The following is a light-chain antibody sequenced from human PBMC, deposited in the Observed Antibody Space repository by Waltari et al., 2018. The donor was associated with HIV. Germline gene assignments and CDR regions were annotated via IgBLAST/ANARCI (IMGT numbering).Light chain of an antibody. CDR1: QAVGTD. CDR3: QQANTFPHS. J-gene: IGKJ2*01. V-gene: IGKV1-12*01. Sequence: DIEMTQSPSEVSASVGDRVIISCRASQAVGTDVAWYHVRPGRAPRLFIYDASRLEGGVSSRFSGSGFGTDFVFIIARLQSEDAGLYFCQQANTFPHSFGQGTKLEV. CDR2: DAS.